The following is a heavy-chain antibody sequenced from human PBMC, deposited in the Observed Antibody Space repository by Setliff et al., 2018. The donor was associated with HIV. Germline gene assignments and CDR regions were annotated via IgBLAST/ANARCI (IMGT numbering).Heavy chain of an antibody. CDR2: IYYSGST. Sequence: SETLSLTCTVSGGSISSSSYYWGWIRQPPGKGLEWIGSIYYSGSTYYHPTLKGRVPISVDTPKNQFSLKLISMPAADTAVYSCALPYCSGGNCWSSASLPPAGWFDPWGQGTLVTVSS. D-gene: IGHD2-15*01. CDR3: ALPYCSGGNCWSSASLPPAGWFDP. J-gene: IGHJ5*02. CDR1: GGSISSSSYY. V-gene: IGHV4-39*01.